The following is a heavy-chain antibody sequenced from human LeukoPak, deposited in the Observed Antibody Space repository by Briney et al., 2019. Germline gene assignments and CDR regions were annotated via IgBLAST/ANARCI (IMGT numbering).Heavy chain of an antibody. CDR3: AREPWGSGRYSYGHRRFYFDY. CDR2: ISYDGSNK. CDR1: GFTFSSCA. V-gene: IGHV3-30-3*01. Sequence: GGSLRLSCAASGFTFSSCAMHWVRQAPGKGLEWVAVISYDGSNKYYADSVKGRFTISRDNSKNTLYLQMNSLRAEDTAVYYCAREPWGSGRYSYGHRRFYFDYWGQGTLVTVCS. D-gene: IGHD5-18*01. J-gene: IGHJ4*02.